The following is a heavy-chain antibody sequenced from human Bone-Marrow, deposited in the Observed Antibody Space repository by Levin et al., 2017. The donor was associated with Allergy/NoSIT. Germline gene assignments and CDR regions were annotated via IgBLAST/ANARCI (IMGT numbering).Heavy chain of an antibody. CDR3: ARDGNWNYHWFDP. V-gene: IGHV1-2*02. Sequence: GESLKISCKASGYTFTGYYMHWVRQAPGQGLEWMGWINPNSGGTNYAQKFQGRVTMTRDTSISTAYMELNSLRSDDTAVYYCARDGNWNYHWFDPWGQGTLVTVSS. D-gene: IGHD1-7*01. CDR1: GYTFTGYY. CDR2: INPNSGGT. J-gene: IGHJ5*02.